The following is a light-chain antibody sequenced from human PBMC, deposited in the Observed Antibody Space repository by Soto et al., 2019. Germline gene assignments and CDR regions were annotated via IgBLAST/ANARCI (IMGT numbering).Light chain of an antibody. CDR3: NSYTSNSTYV. CDR2: EVS. Sequence: QSALTQPASVSGSPGQSITISCTGTSSDVGGYNYVSWYQQHPGKAPKLIIYEVSNRPSGVSNRFSGSKSGNTASLTISGLQAEDEAVYYCNSYTSNSTYVFGTGTQLTVL. V-gene: IGLV2-14*01. CDR1: SSDVGGYNY. J-gene: IGLJ1*01.